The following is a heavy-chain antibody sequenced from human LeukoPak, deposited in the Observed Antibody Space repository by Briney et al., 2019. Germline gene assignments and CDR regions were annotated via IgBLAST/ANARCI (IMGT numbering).Heavy chain of an antibody. Sequence: SVKVSCKASGFTFTSSAMQWVRQARGQRLEWIGWIVVGSGNTNYAQKFQERVTITRDMSTSTAYMEQSSLRSEDTAVYYCAVRGGYYDSSGYYYDFDYWGQGTLVTVSS. V-gene: IGHV1-58*02. CDR3: AVRGGYYDSSGYYYDFDY. J-gene: IGHJ4*02. CDR1: GFTFTSSA. D-gene: IGHD3-22*01. CDR2: IVVGSGNT.